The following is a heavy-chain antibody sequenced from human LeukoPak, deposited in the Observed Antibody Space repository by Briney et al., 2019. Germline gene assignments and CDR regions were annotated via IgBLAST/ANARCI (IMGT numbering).Heavy chain of an antibody. D-gene: IGHD4-17*01. J-gene: IGHJ6*03. CDR3: ASRDTVTTTNYYYYYYMDV. CDR1: GGTFSSYA. V-gene: IGHV1-69*05. CDR2: IIPIFDTA. Sequence: SVKVSCKASGGTFSSYAISWVRQAPGQGLEWMGGIIPIFDTANYAQKFQGRGTITTDESARTAYMELSSLRSEDTAVYYRASRDTVTTTNYYYYYYMDVWGKGTTVTVSS.